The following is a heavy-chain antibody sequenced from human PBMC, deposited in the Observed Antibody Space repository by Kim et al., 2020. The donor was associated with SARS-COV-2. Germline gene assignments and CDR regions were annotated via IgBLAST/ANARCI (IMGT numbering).Heavy chain of an antibody. CDR1: GFAFSSSW. CDR3: AREFYGFNYYFDY. J-gene: IGHJ4*02. Sequence: GGSLRLSCAASGFAFSSSWMSWVRQAPGRGLEWVADIKQDGSQKYYVDSVKGRFTISRDNAENSLYLQMNSLRAEDTAVYYCAREFYGFNYYFDYWGQGTLVTVSS. CDR2: IKQDGSQK. D-gene: IGHD3-10*01. V-gene: IGHV3-7*03.